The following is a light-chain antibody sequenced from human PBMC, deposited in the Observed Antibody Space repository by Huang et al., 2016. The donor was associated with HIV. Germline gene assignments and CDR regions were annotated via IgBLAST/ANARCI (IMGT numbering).Light chain of an antibody. J-gene: IGKJ4*01. CDR1: QSVAGEF. CDR3: QLYGTSPQVT. V-gene: IGKV3-20*01. Sequence: EIVLTQSPGTLSLSPGERATLSCRVSQSVAGEFVAWYKQQAGRAPRLVIYGASNRAIGIPDRFSGGGSGTDFTLTISRLEPEDFAMYFCQLYGTSPQVTFGGGTKVEIK. CDR2: GAS.